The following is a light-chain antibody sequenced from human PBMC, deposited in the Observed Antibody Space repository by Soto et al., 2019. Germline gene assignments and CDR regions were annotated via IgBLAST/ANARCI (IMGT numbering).Light chain of an antibody. J-gene: IGKJ1*01. V-gene: IGKV1-5*03. CDR1: QSISNW. CDR3: QQYESFPRT. Sequence: DIQMTQSPSTLSASVGDRVTITCRASQSISNWLAWYQQKPGKAPRLFIFNASTLEIGVPSRFSGSGSGTEFTLSISSLQPDDFATYFCQQYESFPRTFGQGTKVEIK. CDR2: NAS.